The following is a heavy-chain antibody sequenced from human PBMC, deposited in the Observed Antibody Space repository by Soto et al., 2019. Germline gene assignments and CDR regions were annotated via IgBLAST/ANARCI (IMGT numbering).Heavy chain of an antibody. Sequence: GGSLRLSCAASGFTFSSYAMSWVRQAPGKGLEWVSAISGSGGSTYYADSVKGRFTISRDNSKNTLYLQMNSLRAEDTAVYYCAKDRAFAGFSGYSGYDSRIAVAGTFDYWGQGTLVTVSS. CDR3: AKDRAFAGFSGYSGYDSRIAVAGTFDY. CDR2: ISGSGGST. CDR1: GFTFSSYA. V-gene: IGHV3-23*01. J-gene: IGHJ4*02. D-gene: IGHD5-12*01.